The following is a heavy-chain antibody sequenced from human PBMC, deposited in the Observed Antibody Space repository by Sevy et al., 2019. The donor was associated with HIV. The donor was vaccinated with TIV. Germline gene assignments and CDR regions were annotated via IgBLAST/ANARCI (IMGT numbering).Heavy chain of an antibody. V-gene: IGHV1-2*02. CDR2: INPNSGGR. Sequence: ASVKVSCKASGYTFTGYYMHWVRQAPGQGPEWMGWINPNSGGRNYARKFQGRVTMTTDTSISTAYMELSRLRSDDTAVYYCARITTIFTAGGDFQHWGQGTLVTVSS. CDR3: ARITTIFTAGGDFQH. CDR1: GYTFTGYY. D-gene: IGHD3-9*01. J-gene: IGHJ1*01.